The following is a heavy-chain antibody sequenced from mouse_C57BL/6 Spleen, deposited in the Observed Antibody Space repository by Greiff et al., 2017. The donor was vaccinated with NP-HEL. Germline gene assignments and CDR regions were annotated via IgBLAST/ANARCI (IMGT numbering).Heavy chain of an antibody. CDR2: ISNLAYSI. CDR3: ARLRQYFDV. V-gene: IGHV5-15*01. Sequence: EVMLVESGGGLVQPGGSLKLSCAASGFTFSDYGMAWVRQAPRKGPEWVAFISNLAYSIYYAHTVTGRFPISRENAKKTLYLETSSERSEDAAMYYCARLRQYFDVWGKGTTVTVSS. CDR1: GFTFSDYG. J-gene: IGHJ1*03.